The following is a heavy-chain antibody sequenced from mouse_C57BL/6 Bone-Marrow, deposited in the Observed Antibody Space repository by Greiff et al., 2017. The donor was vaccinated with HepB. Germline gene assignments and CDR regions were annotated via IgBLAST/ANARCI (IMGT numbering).Heavy chain of an antibody. CDR2: IDPENGDT. J-gene: IGHJ1*03. D-gene: IGHD1-1*01. CDR3: TTGDYGSSYRWYFDV. Sequence: EVQLQQSGAELVRPGASVKLSCTASGFNIKDDYMHWVKQRPEQGLEWIGWIDPENGDTEYASKFQGKATITADTSSNTAYLQLSSLTSEDTAVYYCTTGDYGSSYRWYFDVWGTGTTVTVSS. CDR1: GFNIKDDY. V-gene: IGHV14-4*01.